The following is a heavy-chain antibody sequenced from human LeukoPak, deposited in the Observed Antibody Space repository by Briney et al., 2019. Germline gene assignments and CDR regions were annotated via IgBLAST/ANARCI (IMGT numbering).Heavy chain of an antibody. J-gene: IGHJ4*02. CDR1: GFTFSSYG. CDR3: AKPRYYDSSGYPRFGRGPIDY. V-gene: IGHV3-30*18. Sequence: GGSLRLSCAASGFTFSSYGMHWVRQAPGKGLEWVAVISYDGSNKYYADSVKGRFTISRDNSKNTLYLQMNSLRAEDTAVYYCAKPRYYDSSGYPRFGRGPIDYWGREPWSPSPQ. CDR2: ISYDGSNK. D-gene: IGHD3-22*01.